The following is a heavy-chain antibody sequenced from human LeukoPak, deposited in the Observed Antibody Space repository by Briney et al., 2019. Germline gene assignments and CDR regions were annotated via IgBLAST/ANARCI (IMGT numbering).Heavy chain of an antibody. V-gene: IGHV3-23*01. CDR2: TSGSGGNT. J-gene: IGHJ4*02. CDR1: GFTFSSYA. Sequence: GGSLRLSCAASGFTFSSYAMSWVRQAPGSGLEWVSATSGSGGNTYYADSVKGRFTISRDNSKDTLYLQMNSLRAEDTAVYYCAKGLNNEHYPYFDYWGQGTLVTVSS. CDR3: AKGLNNEHYPYFDY. D-gene: IGHD1-26*01.